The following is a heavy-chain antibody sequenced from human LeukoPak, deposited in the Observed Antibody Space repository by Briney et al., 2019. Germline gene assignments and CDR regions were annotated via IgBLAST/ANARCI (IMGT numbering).Heavy chain of an antibody. Sequence: ASVKVSCKASGGTFSSYAISWVRQATGQGLEWMGWMNPNSGNTGYAQKFQGRVTMTRNTSISTAYMELSSLRSEDTAVYYCARAVHHYYDSSGLEDIWGQGTMVTVSS. J-gene: IGHJ3*02. D-gene: IGHD3-22*01. CDR1: GGTFSSYA. V-gene: IGHV1-8*02. CDR2: MNPNSGNT. CDR3: ARAVHHYYDSSGLEDI.